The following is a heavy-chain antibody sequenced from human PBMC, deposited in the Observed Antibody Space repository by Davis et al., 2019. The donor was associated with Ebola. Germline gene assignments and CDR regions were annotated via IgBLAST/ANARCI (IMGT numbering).Heavy chain of an antibody. CDR3: VKDRSGGLGGYLFGMDV. J-gene: IGHJ6*04. CDR2: IKQDGSEK. D-gene: IGHD3-22*01. Sequence: GESLKISCAASGFTFSSYWMSWVRQAPGKGLAWVANIKQDGSEKYYVDSVKGRFTISRDNAKNSLYLQMNSLRAEDTALYYCVKDRSGGLGGYLFGMDVWGKGTSVTVSS. V-gene: IGHV3-7*03. CDR1: GFTFSSYW.